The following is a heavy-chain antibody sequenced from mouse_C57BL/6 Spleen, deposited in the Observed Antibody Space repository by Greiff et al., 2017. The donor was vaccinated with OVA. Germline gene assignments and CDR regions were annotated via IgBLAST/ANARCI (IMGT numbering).Heavy chain of an antibody. CDR2: IYPGSGNT. Sequence: QVQLQQSGAELVRPGASVKLSCKASGYTFTDYYINWVKQRPGQGLEWIARIYPGSGNTYYNEKFKGKATLTAEKSSRTAYMQLSSLTSEDSAVYIGARSNYEWYYDVWGTGTTVTVSS. J-gene: IGHJ1*03. CDR3: ARSNYEWYYDV. V-gene: IGHV1-76*01. CDR1: GYTFTDYY. D-gene: IGHD2-5*01.